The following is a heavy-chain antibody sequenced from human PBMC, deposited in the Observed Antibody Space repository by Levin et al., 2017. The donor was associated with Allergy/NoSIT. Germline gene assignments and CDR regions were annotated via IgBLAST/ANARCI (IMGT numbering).Heavy chain of an antibody. CDR3: ARGGPPNYDYNWGSYRDGYFDY. V-gene: IGHV3-49*04. Sequence: GGSRRLSCTGSGFTFGDYAMSWVRQAPGKGLEWVGFIRNKAHGGTTEYAASVKGRLTISRDDSKSIAYLQMNSLKTEDTAVYFCARGGPPNYDYNWGSYRDGYFDYWGQGTLVTVSS. CDR1: GFTFGDYA. D-gene: IGHD3-16*02. J-gene: IGHJ4*02. CDR2: IRNKAHGGTT.